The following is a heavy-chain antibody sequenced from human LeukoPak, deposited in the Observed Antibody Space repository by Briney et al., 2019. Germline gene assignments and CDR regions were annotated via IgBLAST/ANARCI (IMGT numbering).Heavy chain of an antibody. J-gene: IGHJ5*02. CDR1: GFTVSSNY. CDR3: ARGISSGWYDSWFDP. Sequence: GGSLRLSCAASGFTVSSNYMSWVRQAPGKGLEWVSVIYSGGSTYYADSVKGRFTISRDNSKNTLYLQMNSLRAEDTAVYYCARGISSGWYDSWFDPWGQGTLVTVSS. V-gene: IGHV3-66*01. CDR2: IYSGGST. D-gene: IGHD6-19*01.